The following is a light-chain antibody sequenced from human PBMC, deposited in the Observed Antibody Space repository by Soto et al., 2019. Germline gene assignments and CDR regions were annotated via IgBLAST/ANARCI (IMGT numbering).Light chain of an antibody. V-gene: IGKV3D-15*01. J-gene: IGKJ4*01. CDR1: QRIVTH. Sequence: HSSATLSVCPGERATLSCRASQRIVTHLAWYQQKPGQAPRLLIYGASTRATGIPARFSGSGSGTDFTLTISCLQAEDSALYWCQQDNDWLLTFCGGTKVDIK. CDR2: GAS. CDR3: QQDNDWLLT.